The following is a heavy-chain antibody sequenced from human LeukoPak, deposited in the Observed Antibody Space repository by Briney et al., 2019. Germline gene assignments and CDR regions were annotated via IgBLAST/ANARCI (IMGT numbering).Heavy chain of an antibody. CDR3: ARSDQLKWFGNTRQPYYDGVYV. Sequence: GESLKISCKRSGYSFTNYWMALGRQMPGKGLEWTGIIYPGDSDTRYSPSFQGLVTISADKSISTAYLQWISLKASDTAIYYCARSDQLKWFGNTRQPYYDGVYVSGRGTTVTVSS. V-gene: IGHV5-51*01. D-gene: IGHD3-10*01. J-gene: IGHJ6*02. CDR1: GYSFTNYW. CDR2: IYPGDSDT.